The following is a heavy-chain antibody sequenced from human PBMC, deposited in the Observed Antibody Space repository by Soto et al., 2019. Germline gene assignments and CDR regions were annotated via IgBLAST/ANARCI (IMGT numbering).Heavy chain of an antibody. D-gene: IGHD3-9*01. Sequence: GGSLRLSCAASGFTFSSYGMHWVRQAPGKGLEWVAVIWYDGSNKYYADSVKGRFTISRDNSKNTLYLQMNSLRAEDTAVYYCARGSDYDILRGFFDYWGQGTLVTVSS. CDR1: GFTFSSYG. V-gene: IGHV3-33*08. CDR3: ARGSDYDILRGFFDY. J-gene: IGHJ4*02. CDR2: IWYDGSNK.